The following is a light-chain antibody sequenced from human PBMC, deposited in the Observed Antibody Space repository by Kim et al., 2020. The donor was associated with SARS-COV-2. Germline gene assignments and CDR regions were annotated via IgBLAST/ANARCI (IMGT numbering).Light chain of an antibody. Sequence: HGQTASITCSGDKLGDKYACWYQQKPGQSPVLVIYQDSKRPSGIPERFSGSNSGNTATLTISGTQAMDEADYYCQAWDSSTEVFGTGTKVTVL. V-gene: IGLV3-1*01. CDR2: QDS. CDR3: QAWDSSTEV. J-gene: IGLJ1*01. CDR1: KLGDKY.